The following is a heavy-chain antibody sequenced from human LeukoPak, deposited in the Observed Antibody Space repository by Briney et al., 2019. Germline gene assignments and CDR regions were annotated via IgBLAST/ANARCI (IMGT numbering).Heavy chain of an antibody. J-gene: IGHJ6*03. CDR2: ISWNSGSI. CDR1: GVTFDDYA. V-gene: IGHV3-9*01. Sequence: GGSLRLSCAASGVTFDDYAMHWVRQAPGKGLEWVSGISWNSGSIGYADSVKGRFTISRDNAKNSLYLQMNSLRAEDTALYYCAKDVVTGTGFFFIMDVWGKGTSVTVSS. D-gene: IGHD6-25*01. CDR3: AKDVVTGTGFFFIMDV.